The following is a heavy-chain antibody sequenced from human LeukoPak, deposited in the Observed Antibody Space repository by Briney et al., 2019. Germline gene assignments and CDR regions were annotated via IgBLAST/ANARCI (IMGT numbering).Heavy chain of an antibody. V-gene: IGHV3-64D*09. CDR1: GFTFSSYA. CDR2: ISSNGGST. CDR3: VRVDTAMVNYYYYGMDV. J-gene: IGHJ6*02. D-gene: IGHD5-18*01. Sequence: PGRSLRLSCAASGFTFSSYAMHWVRQAPGKGLEYVSAISSNGGSTYFADSVKGRFTISRDNSKNTLYLQMSSLRAEDTAVYYCVRVDTAMVNYYYYGMDVWGQGTTVTVSS.